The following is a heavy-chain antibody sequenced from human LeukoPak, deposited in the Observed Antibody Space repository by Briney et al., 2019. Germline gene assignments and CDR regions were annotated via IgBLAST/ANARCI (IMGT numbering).Heavy chain of an antibody. D-gene: IGHD5-24*01. CDR2: IYHSGST. CDR3: ATGVATISPWPSLFDY. CDR1: GYSSSSCYY. Sequence: PSETLSLTCTVSGYSSSSCYYWGWIRQPPGKGLEWIGSIYHSGSTYYNPSLKSRVTISVDTSKNQFSLKLSSVTAADTAVYYCATGVATISPWPSLFDYWGQGTLVTVSS. V-gene: IGHV4-38-2*02. J-gene: IGHJ4*02.